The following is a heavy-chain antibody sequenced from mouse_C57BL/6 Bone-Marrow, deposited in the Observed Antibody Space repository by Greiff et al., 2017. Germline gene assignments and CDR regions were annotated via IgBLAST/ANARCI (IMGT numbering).Heavy chain of an antibody. J-gene: IGHJ1*03. CDR2: IYPGDGDT. V-gene: IGHV1-82*01. CDR1: GYAFRSSW. CDR3: AVGGGDYVGYFDV. D-gene: IGHD2-13*01. Sequence: QVQLLQSGPELVKPGASVKISCKASGYAFRSSWMNWVKQRPGKGLAWIGRIYPGDGDTNYNGKLKGKATLTADNASSTAFMQLSSMTSEDSAVYFCAVGGGDYVGYFDVWGTGTTVTVSS.